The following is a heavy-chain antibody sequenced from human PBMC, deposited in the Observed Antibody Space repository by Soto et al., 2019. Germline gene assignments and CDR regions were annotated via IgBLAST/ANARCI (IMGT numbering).Heavy chain of an antibody. J-gene: IGHJ6*02. CDR2: ISYDGSNK. CDR1: GFTFSSYG. V-gene: IGHV3-30*18. Sequence: PGGSLRLSCAASGFTFSSYGMHWVRQAPGKGLGWVAVISYDGSNKYYADSVKGRFTISRDNSKNTLYLQMNSLRAEDTAVYYCAKDLSGSYGMDVWGQGTTVTVSS. CDR3: AKDLSGSYGMDV. D-gene: IGHD5-12*01.